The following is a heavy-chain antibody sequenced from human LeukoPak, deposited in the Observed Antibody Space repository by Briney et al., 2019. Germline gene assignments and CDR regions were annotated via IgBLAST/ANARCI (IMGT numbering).Heavy chain of an antibody. D-gene: IGHD4-17*01. V-gene: IGHV3-64*01. CDR1: GFTASSNY. Sequence: PGGSLRPSCAASGFTASSNYMNWVRQAQGKGLEYVSSISSNGGSTYYANSVKGRFTISRDNSKNTLYLQMGSLRAEDMAVYYCARGGYGDYWDFDYWGQGTLVTVSS. CDR2: ISSNGGST. J-gene: IGHJ4*02. CDR3: ARGGYGDYWDFDY.